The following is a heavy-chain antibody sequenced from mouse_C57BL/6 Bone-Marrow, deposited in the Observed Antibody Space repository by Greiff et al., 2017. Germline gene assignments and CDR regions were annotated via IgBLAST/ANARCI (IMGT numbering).Heavy chain of an antibody. CDR1: GYTFTSYW. J-gene: IGHJ3*01. V-gene: IGHV1-59*01. D-gene: IGHD1-2*01. CDR2: IDPSDSYT. CDR3: ARGARQNLPFAY. Sequence: QVQLQQPGAELVRPGTSVKLSCKASGYTFTSYWMHWVKQRPGQGLEWIGVIDPSDSYTNYNQKFKGKATLTVDTSSSTAYMQRRSLASEDSAVYYCARGARQNLPFAYWGQGTLVTVSA.